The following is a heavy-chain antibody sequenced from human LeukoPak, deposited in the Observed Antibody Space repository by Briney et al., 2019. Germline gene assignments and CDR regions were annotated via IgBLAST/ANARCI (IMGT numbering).Heavy chain of an antibody. Sequence: PGGSLRLSCAASGFTFSSYAMHWVRQAPGKGLEWVAVISYDGSNKYYADSVKGRFTISRDNSKNTLYLQMNSLRAEDTAVYYCARDSQTTYAFDIWGQGTMVTVSS. J-gene: IGHJ3*02. CDR2: ISYDGSNK. CDR3: ARDSQTTYAFDI. V-gene: IGHV3-30-3*01. CDR1: GFTFSSYA. D-gene: IGHD4-11*01.